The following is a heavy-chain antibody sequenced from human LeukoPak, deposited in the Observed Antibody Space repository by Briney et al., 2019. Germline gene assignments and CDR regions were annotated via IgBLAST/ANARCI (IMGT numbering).Heavy chain of an antibody. CDR1: GFTFDDYA. Sequence: GGSLRLSCAASGFTFDDYAMHWVRQAPGKGLEWVSGISWNSGSIGYADSVKGRFTISRDNAKNSLYLQMNSLRAEDTALYYCAKDLLPYDSNAIPGWGQGALVTVSS. D-gene: IGHD3-22*01. CDR3: AKDLLPYDSNAIPG. V-gene: IGHV3-9*01. J-gene: IGHJ4*02. CDR2: ISWNSGSI.